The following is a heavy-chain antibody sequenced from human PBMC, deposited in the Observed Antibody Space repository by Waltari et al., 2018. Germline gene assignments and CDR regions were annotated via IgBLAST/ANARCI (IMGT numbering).Heavy chain of an antibody. CDR3: AKEVGSNGTYYDFFEY. Sequence: QVQLVQSGAEVKEPGPTVKVSCKASGYPLHSNGITWVRQAPGQGLEWLGWINAHNGDTIYPKKFQGRVTVTKDTSTNTAYLELRSLRSEDTAIYYCAKEVGSNGTYYDFFEYWGQGTLVTVSS. J-gene: IGHJ4*02. D-gene: IGHD1-26*01. CDR1: GYPLHSNG. CDR2: INAHNGDT. V-gene: IGHV1-18*01.